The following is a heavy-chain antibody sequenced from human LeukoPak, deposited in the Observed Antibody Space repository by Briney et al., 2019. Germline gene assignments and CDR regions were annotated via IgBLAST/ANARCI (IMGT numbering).Heavy chain of an antibody. J-gene: IGHJ6*03. CDR2: ISSSGSTI. Sequence: GGSLRLSCAASGYTFSSYEMNWVRQAPGKGLEWVSYISSSGSTIYYADSVKGRFTISRDNAKNSLYLQMNSLRAKDTAVYYCARATYYYDSSGYYNYYYYMDVWDKGTTVTVSS. CDR1: GYTFSSYE. D-gene: IGHD3-22*01. V-gene: IGHV3-48*03. CDR3: ARATYYYDSSGYYNYYYYMDV.